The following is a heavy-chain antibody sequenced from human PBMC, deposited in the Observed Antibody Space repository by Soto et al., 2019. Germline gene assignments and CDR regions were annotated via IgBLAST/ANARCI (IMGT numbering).Heavy chain of an antibody. CDR3: ARLNWEYYYDSSGYYYDY. Sequence: SETLSLTCTVSGGSISSSSYYWGWIRQPPGKGLEWIGSIYYSGSTYYNPSLKSRVTISVDTSKNQFSLKLSSVTAADTAVYYCARLNWEYYYDSSGYYYDYWGQGTLVTVSS. J-gene: IGHJ4*02. CDR2: IYYSGST. D-gene: IGHD3-22*01. CDR1: GGSISSSSYY. V-gene: IGHV4-39*01.